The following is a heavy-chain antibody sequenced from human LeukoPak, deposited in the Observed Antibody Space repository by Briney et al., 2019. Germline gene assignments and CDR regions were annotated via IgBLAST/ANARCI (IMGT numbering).Heavy chain of an antibody. V-gene: IGHV3-21*01. CDR3: AREGRVGSCSGGSCYHDAFDI. J-gene: IGHJ3*02. CDR1: GFTFSSYT. D-gene: IGHD2-15*01. CDR2: ISSSSSYI. Sequence: GGSLRLSCSASGFTFSSYTMNWVRQAPGKGLEWVSSISSSSSYIYHADSAKGRFTISRDNAKNSLYLQMNSLRAEDTAVYYCAREGRVGSCSGGSCYHDAFDIWGHGTVVTVSS.